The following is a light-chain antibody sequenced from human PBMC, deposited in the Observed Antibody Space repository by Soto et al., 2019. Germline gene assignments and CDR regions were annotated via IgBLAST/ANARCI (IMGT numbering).Light chain of an antibody. Sequence: QAVVTQPPSASGTPGQRVTISCSGSSSNIGSNYVFWYQHLPGTAPKLLIYRNNQRPSGVPDRFSGSKSGTSASLAISGLRSEDETDYYCAAWDDSLSGVVFGGGT. CDR3: AAWDDSLSGVV. J-gene: IGLJ2*01. CDR1: SSNIGSNY. V-gene: IGLV1-47*01. CDR2: RNN.